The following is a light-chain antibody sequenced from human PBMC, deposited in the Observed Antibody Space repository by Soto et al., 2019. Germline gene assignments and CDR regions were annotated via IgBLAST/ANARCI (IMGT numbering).Light chain of an antibody. J-gene: IGKJ1*01. V-gene: IGKV3-11*01. CDR3: HQRQSWHRT. Sequence: EIVLTQSPATLSSSPGETATLSCRASQYVGSRLAWYQHKPGQAPRLLIYYMSKRATGIPARFSGSGSGTDFTLTISSLAPDDFAIYYCHQRQSWHRTFGQGTKVEIQ. CDR1: QYVGSR. CDR2: YMS.